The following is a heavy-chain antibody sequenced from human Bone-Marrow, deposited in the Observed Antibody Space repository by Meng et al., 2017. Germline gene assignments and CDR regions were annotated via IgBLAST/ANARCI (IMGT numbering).Heavy chain of an antibody. J-gene: IGHJ5*02. CDR1: GYTFPDYW. CDR3: ARRRIQSTNWFDP. D-gene: IGHD5-18*01. CDR2: INPKSGDT. V-gene: IGHV1-2*06. Sequence: QEQRVQSGSELKKPGASVKVSCKASGYTFPDYWLHWVRRAPGQGLEWMGRINPKSGDTHYAQRFQGRVTMTGDTSISTAYMELSSLRSEDTAVYYCARRRIQSTNWFDPWGQGTLVTVSS.